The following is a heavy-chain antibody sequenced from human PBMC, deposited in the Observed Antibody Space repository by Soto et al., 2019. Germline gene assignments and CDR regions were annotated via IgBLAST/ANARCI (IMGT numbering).Heavy chain of an antibody. J-gene: IGHJ5*02. V-gene: IGHV1-69*01. D-gene: IGHD3-10*01. Sequence: QVQLVQSGAEVKKPGSSVKVSCKASGGTFSSYAISWVRQAPGQGLEWMGGIIPIFGTANYEQKFQGRVTLTEDESTSTAYMEMSSLRSEDTAVYYRARVAAITMVRGVIANILTADNWFEHWGQGTLVTVSS. CDR3: ARVAAITMVRGVIANILTADNWFEH. CDR2: IIPIFGTA. CDR1: GGTFSSYA.